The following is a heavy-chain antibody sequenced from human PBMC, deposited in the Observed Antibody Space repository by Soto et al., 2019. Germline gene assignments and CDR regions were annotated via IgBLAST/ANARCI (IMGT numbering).Heavy chain of an antibody. J-gene: IGHJ4*02. D-gene: IGHD3-22*01. V-gene: IGHV3-30-3*01. CDR2: ISYDGSNK. CDR3: ARDHTGTGSMMIVVVITYYFDY. Sequence: PGGSLRLSCAASGFTFSSYAMHWVRQAPGKGLEWVAVISYDGSNKYYADSVKGRFTISRDNSKNTLYLQMNSLRAEDTAVYYCARDHTGTGSMMIVVVITYYFDYWGQGTLVTVSS. CDR1: GFTFSSYA.